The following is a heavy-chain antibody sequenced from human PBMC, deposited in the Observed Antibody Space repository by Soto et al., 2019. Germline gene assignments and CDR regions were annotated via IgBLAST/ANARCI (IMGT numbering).Heavy chain of an antibody. CDR2: IFSNDEK. CDR1: GFSLSNARMG. J-gene: IGHJ4*02. D-gene: IGHD6-13*01. Sequence: QVTLKESGPALVKPTETLTLTCTVSGFSLSNARMGVSWIRQPPGKALEWLAHIFSNDEKSYSTSLKSRLTTSMDTXKSQVVLTMTNMDPVDTATYYCARTYSSSWSYFDYWGQGALVTVSS. V-gene: IGHV2-26*01. CDR3: ARTYSSSWSYFDY.